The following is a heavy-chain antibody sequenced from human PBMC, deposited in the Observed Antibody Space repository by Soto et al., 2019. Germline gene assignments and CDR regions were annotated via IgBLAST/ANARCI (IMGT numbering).Heavy chain of an antibody. CDR3: ARDEGLGVNYYYYGMDV. CDR2: IWYDGSNK. D-gene: IGHD3-10*01. V-gene: IGHV3-33*01. J-gene: IGHJ6*02. Sequence: QVQLVESGGGVVQPGRSLRLSCAASGFTFSSYGMHWVRQAPGKGLEWVAVIWYDGSNKYYADSVKGRFTISRDNSKNTRYLQMNSLRAEDKAVYYCARDEGLGVNYYYYGMDVWGQGTTVTVSS. CDR1: GFTFSSYG.